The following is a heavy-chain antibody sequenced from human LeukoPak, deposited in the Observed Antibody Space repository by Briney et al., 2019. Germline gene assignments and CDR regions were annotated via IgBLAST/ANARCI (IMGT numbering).Heavy chain of an antibody. J-gene: IGHJ4*02. V-gene: IGHV3-30-3*01. CDR1: GFTFSSYA. CDR2: ISYDGSNK. CDR3: ARAPYNWNDPSDY. D-gene: IGHD1-20*01. Sequence: GGSLRLSCAASGFTFSSYAMHWVRQAPGKGLEWVAVISYDGSNKYYADSVKGRFTISRDNSKNTLYLQMNSLRAEDTAVYYCARAPYNWNDPSDYWGQGTLVTVSS.